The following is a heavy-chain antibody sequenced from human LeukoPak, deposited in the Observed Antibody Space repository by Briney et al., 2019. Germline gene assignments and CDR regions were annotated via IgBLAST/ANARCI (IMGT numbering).Heavy chain of an antibody. CDR1: GFTVSSNY. J-gene: IGHJ6*03. Sequence: GGSLRLSCAASGFTVSSNYMSWVRQAPGKGLEWVSVIYSGGSTYYADSVKGRFTISRDNSKNTLYLQMNSLRAEDTAVYYCARDQVIAAPRSYYYYYYYMDGWGKGTTVTVSS. CDR3: ARDQVIAAPRSYYYYYYYMDG. V-gene: IGHV3-66*02. CDR2: IYSGGST. D-gene: IGHD6-13*01.